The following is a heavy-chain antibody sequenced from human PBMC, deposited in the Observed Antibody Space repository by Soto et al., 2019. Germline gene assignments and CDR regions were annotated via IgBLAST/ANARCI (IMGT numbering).Heavy chain of an antibody. CDR1: GFTFSSHA. V-gene: IGHV3-30-3*01. D-gene: IGHD6-19*01. CDR3: VRDRVVAGIGEVNY. Sequence: QVQLEESGGGVVQPGRSLRLSCAASGFTFSSHAMHWVRQAPGKGLEWVAVTSYDGSKKYYADSVKGRFTISRDNSKNALHLQLGSLRAEDTAVYHCVRDRVVAGIGEVNYWGQGTLVTVSS. CDR2: TSYDGSKK. J-gene: IGHJ4*02.